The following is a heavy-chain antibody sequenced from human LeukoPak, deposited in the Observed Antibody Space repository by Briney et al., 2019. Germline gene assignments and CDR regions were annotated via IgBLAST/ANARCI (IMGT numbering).Heavy chain of an antibody. D-gene: IGHD5-18*01. CDR3: ARDLRAAMAGRWYFDL. J-gene: IGHJ2*01. V-gene: IGHV1-3*01. CDR2: SNACNGNR. CDR1: GYTGTSYA. Sequence: GASVKVSCKASGYTGTSYAMHWVRQAPGQRLEWMGWSNACNGNRKYSQKFQGRVTITRDTSASTAYMQLSSLRSEATAVYYCARDLRAAMAGRWYFDLWGRGTLVTVSS.